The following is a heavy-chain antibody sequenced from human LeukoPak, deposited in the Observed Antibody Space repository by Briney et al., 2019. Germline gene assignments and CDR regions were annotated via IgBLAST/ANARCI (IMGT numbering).Heavy chain of an antibody. CDR3: ASRISTGY. J-gene: IGHJ4*02. CDR1: GLTFSSYG. Sequence: PGRSLRLSCAASGLTFSSYGMHWVRQAPGKGLEWVAVMSSDGSYENYADSVKGRFTISRDNSKNTLYLQMNSLRAEDTAVYFCASRISTGYWGQGTPVTVSS. D-gene: IGHD2/OR15-2a*01. CDR2: MSSDGSYE. V-gene: IGHV3-30*03.